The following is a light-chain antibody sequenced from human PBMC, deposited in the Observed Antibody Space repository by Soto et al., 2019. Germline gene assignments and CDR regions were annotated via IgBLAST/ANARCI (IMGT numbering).Light chain of an antibody. CDR2: TNN. CDR3: AAWDGSLNVYV. CDR1: SSSIGSNS. Sequence: QSVLTQPPSASGTPGQRVTISCSGSSSSIGSNSVNWYQQLPRTAPKVLIYTNNQRPSGVPDRFSGSKSGTSASLAISGLQSEDEADYYCAAWDGSLNVYVFGTGNKLTVL. V-gene: IGLV1-44*01. J-gene: IGLJ1*01.